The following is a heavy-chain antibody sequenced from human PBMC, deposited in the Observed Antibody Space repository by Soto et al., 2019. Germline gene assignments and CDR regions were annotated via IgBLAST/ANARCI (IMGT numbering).Heavy chain of an antibody. J-gene: IGHJ4*02. Sequence: GGSLRLSCAASGFTFSSYGMHWVRQAPGKGLEWVAVIWYDGSNKYYADSVKGRFTISRDNSKNTLYLQMNSLRAEDTAVYYCARDQGKISVREFDYWGQGTLVTVSS. V-gene: IGHV3-33*01. CDR1: GFTFSSYG. CDR3: ARDQGKISVREFDY. CDR2: IWYDGSNK. D-gene: IGHD3-3*01.